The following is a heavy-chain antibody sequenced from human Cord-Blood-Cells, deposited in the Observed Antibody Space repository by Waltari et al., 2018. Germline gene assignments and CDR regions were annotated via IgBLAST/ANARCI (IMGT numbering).Heavy chain of an antibody. CDR1: GGSISSYY. CDR3: ARGGGYCSSTSCYAFDI. V-gene: IGHV4-59*01. CDR2: IYYSGST. D-gene: IGHD2-2*01. J-gene: IGHJ3*02. Sequence: QVQLQESGPGLVKPSETLSLTCTVSGGSISSYYWSWIRQPPGKGLEWIGYIYYSGSTNYNPSLKSRVTISVDTSKNQFSLKLSSVTAADMAVYYCARGGGYCSSTSCYAFDIWGQGTMVTVSS.